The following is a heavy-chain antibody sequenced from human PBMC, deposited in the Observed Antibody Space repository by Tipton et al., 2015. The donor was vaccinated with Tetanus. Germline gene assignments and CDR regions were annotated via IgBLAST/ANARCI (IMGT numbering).Heavy chain of an antibody. CDR2: ISYDGVHK. Sequence: RSLRLSCAASGLTFSSYAMNWVRQAPGKGLEWVAIISYDGVHKYYADSVKGRFTISRDDSKNTLYLQMNSLRAEDTAVYYCAKDGCFSVGCLGSDYWGQGNLVTVSS. D-gene: IGHD5/OR15-5a*01. CDR1: GLTFSSYA. J-gene: IGHJ4*02. V-gene: IGHV3-30*18. CDR3: AKDGCFSVGCLGSDY.